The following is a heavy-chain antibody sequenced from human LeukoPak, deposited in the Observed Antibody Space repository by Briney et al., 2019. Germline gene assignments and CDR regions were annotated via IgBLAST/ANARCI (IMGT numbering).Heavy chain of an antibody. V-gene: IGHV3-7*01. CDR2: IKQDGSEK. J-gene: IGHJ5*02. CDR3: ARDDCSSISCYHNWFDP. D-gene: IGHD2-2*01. Sequence: GGSLRLSCSASGFTFSSYWMSWVRQAPGKGLEWVANIKQDGSEKYYVDSVKGRFTISRDNAKNSLYLQMNSLRAEDTAVYYCARDDCSSISCYHNWFDPWGQGTLVTVSS. CDR1: GFTFSSYW.